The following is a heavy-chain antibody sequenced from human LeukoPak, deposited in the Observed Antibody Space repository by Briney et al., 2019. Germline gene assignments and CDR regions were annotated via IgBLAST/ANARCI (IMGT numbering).Heavy chain of an antibody. CDR2: ISRSGSPI. CDR3: ARVATMVRVPLDALDI. CDR1: GFTFSSHE. Sequence: PGGSLRLSCAASGFTFSSHEMNWVRQAPGKGLEWVAYISRSGSPIYYADSVKGRFTISRDNAKSSLYLQMNSLGAEDTAVYYCARVATMVRVPLDALDIWGQGTMVSVSS. D-gene: IGHD3-10*01. J-gene: IGHJ3*02. V-gene: IGHV3-48*03.